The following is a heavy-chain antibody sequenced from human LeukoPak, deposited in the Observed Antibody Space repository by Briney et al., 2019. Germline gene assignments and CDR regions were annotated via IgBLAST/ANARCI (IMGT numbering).Heavy chain of an antibody. V-gene: IGHV3-23*01. J-gene: IGHJ3*02. CDR2: ITGSGGTT. Sequence: PGGSLRLSCAASGFTFSNYGMSWVRQAPGKGLEWVPVITGSGGTTYYADSVKGRFTMSRDNSKNTLYLQMNSLRAEDTAVYYCAKGWGTSRTFDIWGQGTMVTVSS. CDR3: AKGWGTSRTFDI. CDR1: GFTFSNYG. D-gene: IGHD1-26*01.